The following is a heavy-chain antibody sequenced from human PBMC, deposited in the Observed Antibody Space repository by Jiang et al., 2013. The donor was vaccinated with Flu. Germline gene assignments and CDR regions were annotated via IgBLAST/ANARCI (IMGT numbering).Heavy chain of an antibody. CDR1: GFAFSSYA. CDR2: ISGSGGST. V-gene: IGHV3-23*01. Sequence: QLLESGGGLVQPGGSLRLSCAASGFAFSSYAMNWVRQAPGKGLEWVSSISGSGGSTYYADSVKGRFTISRDESKNTLYLQMNSLRAEDTAIYYCAKTLASGSYYKVDYWGQGTLVTVSS. D-gene: IGHD1-26*01. CDR3: AKTLASGSYYKVDY. J-gene: IGHJ4*02.